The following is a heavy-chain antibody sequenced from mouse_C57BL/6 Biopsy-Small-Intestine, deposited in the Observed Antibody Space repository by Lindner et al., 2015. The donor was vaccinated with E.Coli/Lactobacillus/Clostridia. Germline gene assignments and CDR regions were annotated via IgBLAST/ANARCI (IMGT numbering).Heavy chain of an antibody. J-gene: IGHJ2*01. V-gene: IGHV1-22*01. CDR3: ASFGYDFDY. CDR1: GYTFTDYN. CDR2: INPNNGGT. Sequence: VQLQESGPELVKPGASVKMSCKTSGYTFTDYNIHWVKQSHGESLEWIGYINPNNGGTTYNQKFKGKATLTVNKSSSTAYMELRSLTSEDPAVYYFASFGYDFDYWGQGTTLTVSS.